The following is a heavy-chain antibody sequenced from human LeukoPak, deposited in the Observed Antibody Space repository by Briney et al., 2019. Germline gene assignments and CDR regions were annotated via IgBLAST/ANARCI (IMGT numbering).Heavy chain of an antibody. Sequence: PGRSLRLSCAASGFTFSSHAMSWVRQAPGEGLEWISAVSGSGETTYYSDSVKGRFTISRDNSKNTLFLQMNSLRVEDAAMYYCAKTNGYFGQWGQGTLVAVSS. CDR2: VSGSGETT. J-gene: IGHJ1*01. CDR1: GFTFSSHA. V-gene: IGHV3-23*01. CDR3: AKTNGYFGQ. D-gene: IGHD2-8*01.